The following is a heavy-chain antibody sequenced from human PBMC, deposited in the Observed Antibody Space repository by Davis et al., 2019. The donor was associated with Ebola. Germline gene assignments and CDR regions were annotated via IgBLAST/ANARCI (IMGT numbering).Heavy chain of an antibody. CDR3: ARDAAAGNYYYYGMDV. CDR2: ISAYNGNT. J-gene: IGHJ6*02. CDR1: GGTFSSYG. D-gene: IGHD6-13*01. Sequence: ASVKVSCKASGGTFSSYGISWVRQAPGQGLEWMGWISAYNGNTNYAQKLQGRVTMTTDTSTSTAYMELRSLRSDDTAVYYCARDAAAGNYYYYGMDVWGQGTTVTVSS. V-gene: IGHV1-18*01.